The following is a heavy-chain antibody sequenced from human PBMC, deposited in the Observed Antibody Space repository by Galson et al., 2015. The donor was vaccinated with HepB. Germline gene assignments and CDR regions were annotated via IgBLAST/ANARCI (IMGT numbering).Heavy chain of an antibody. CDR1: GFTFSDYY. Sequence: SLRLSCAASGFTFSDYYMSWIRQAPGKGLEWVSYISSSSSYTNYADSVKGRFTISRDNAKNSLYLQMNSLRAEDTAVYYCARAAHYGSGKTHDAFDIWGQGTMVTVSS. CDR3: ARAAHYGSGKTHDAFDI. CDR2: ISSSSSYT. J-gene: IGHJ3*02. D-gene: IGHD3-10*01. V-gene: IGHV3-11*06.